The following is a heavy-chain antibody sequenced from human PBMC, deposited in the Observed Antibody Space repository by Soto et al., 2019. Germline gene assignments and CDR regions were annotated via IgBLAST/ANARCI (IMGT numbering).Heavy chain of an antibody. CDR1: GGSFSGYY. CDR3: ARGSYYYGSGSKSMFRHQNWFDP. Sequence: SETLSLTCAVYGGSFSGYYWSWIRQPPGKGLEWIGEINHSGSTNYNPSLKSRVTISVDTSKNQFSLKLSSVTAADTAVYYCARGSYYYGSGSKSMFRHQNWFDPWGQGTLVTVSS. D-gene: IGHD3-10*01. CDR2: INHSGST. V-gene: IGHV4-34*01. J-gene: IGHJ5*02.